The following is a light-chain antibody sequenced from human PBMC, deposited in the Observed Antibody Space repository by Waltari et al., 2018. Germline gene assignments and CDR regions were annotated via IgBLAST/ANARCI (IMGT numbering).Light chain of an antibody. CDR3: QSYDTSLSVV. V-gene: IGLV1-40*01. Sequence: QSVLTQPPSVSGAPGQRVTISCTGSGSNIGAGYATHWYQQLPGKAPRLLIYGVNSRPLGCPDRFFGSQSGTAASRAITVLQAEDEGDYYCQSYDTSLSVVFGGGTKLTGL. J-gene: IGLJ2*01. CDR1: GSNIGAGYA. CDR2: GVN.